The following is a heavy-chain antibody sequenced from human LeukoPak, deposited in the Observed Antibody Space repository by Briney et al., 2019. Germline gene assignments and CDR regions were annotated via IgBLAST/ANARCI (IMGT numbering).Heavy chain of an antibody. J-gene: IGHJ6*02. D-gene: IGHD3-3*02. CDR3: TRETLALDAMDV. CDR2: ISSSSSTI. Sequence: GGSLRLSCAASGFTFSSYSMNWVRQAPGKGLEWVSYISSSSSTIYYADSVKGRFTISRDNARTPVYLQMNSLRDEDTAVYYCTRETLALDAMDVWGQGTTVTVSS. V-gene: IGHV3-48*02. CDR1: GFTFSSYS.